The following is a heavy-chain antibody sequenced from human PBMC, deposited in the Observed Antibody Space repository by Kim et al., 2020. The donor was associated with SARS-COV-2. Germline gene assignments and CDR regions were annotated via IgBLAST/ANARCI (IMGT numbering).Heavy chain of an antibody. CDR1: GYSFTSYW. Sequence: GESLKISCKGSGYSFTSYWISWVRQMPGKGLEWMGRIDPSDSYTNYSPSFQGHVTISADKSISTAYLQWSSLKASDTAMYYCARPPPYIAVAGNDAFDIWGQGTMVTVSS. V-gene: IGHV5-10-1*01. CDR3: ARPPPYIAVAGNDAFDI. CDR2: IDPSDSYT. J-gene: IGHJ3*02. D-gene: IGHD6-19*01.